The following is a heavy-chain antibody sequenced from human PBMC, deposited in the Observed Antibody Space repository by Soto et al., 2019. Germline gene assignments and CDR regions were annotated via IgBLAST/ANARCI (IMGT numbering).Heavy chain of an antibody. D-gene: IGHD6-13*01. Sequence: EVQLVNSGGGWVPPGGSLSLSCGASGFTFSSYGMNWVRQAPGKGLEWGSYISDDTQTTNYADSVKGRFTITRDTAKSSLDLQLNSLRDDDTAVDYCARGGAGRPDYWGQGTLVIVSS. CDR1: GFTFSSYG. V-gene: IGHV3-48*02. J-gene: IGHJ4*02. CDR3: ARGGAGRPDY. CDR2: ISDDTQTT.